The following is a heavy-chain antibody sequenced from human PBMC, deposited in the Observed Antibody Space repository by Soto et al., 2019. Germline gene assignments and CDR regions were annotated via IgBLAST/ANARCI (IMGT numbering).Heavy chain of an antibody. D-gene: IGHD3-22*01. J-gene: IGHJ3*02. CDR1: GFTFSSYA. V-gene: IGHV3-30-3*01. CDR2: ISYDGSNK. CDR3: ARANVYDSSGYPWGDAFDI. Sequence: GGSLRLSCAASGFTFSSYAMHWVRQAPGKGLEWVAVISYDGSNKYYADSVKGRFTISRDNSKNTLYLQMNSLRAEDTAVYYCARANVYDSSGYPWGDAFDIWGQGTMVTVSS.